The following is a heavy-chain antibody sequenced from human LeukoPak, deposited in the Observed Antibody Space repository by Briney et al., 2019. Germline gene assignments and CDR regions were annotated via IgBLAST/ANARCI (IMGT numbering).Heavy chain of an antibody. J-gene: IGHJ4*02. V-gene: IGHV4-4*07. D-gene: IGHD3-3*01. CDR2: IYTSGST. CDR1: GGSISSYY. CDR3: ARVLRLGINYYFDY. Sequence: SETLSLTCTVSGGSISSYYWSWIRQPARKGLEWIGRIYTSGSTNYNPSLKSRVTMSVDTSKNQFSLKLSSVTAADTAVYYCARVLRLGINYYFDYWGQGTLVTVSS.